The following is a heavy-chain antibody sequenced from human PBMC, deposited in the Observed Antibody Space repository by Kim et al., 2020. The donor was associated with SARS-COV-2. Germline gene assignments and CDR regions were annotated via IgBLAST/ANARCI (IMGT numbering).Heavy chain of an antibody. J-gene: IGHJ6*02. V-gene: IGHV4-34*01. CDR3: ARGRAGVVPPPIMGLGPYYDYYALDV. CDR1: VGSFSDYH. Sequence: SETLSLTCAVYVGSFSDYHWTWICQSPGKGLEWIGEMDHSGATNYNPSLKSRVAISVDTSKNQFSLNLKSVTAADTAVYFCARGRAGVVPPPIMGLGPYYDYYALDVWGQGTTVSVSS. CDR2: MDHSGAT. D-gene: IGHD3-3*01.